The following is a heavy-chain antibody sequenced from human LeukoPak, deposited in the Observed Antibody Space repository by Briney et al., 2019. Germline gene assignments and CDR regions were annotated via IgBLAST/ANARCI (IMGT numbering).Heavy chain of an antibody. Sequence: GGSLRLSCAASGFTVSSYYMNWVRQAPGKELEWVSVIYTGGGRYYADSVRGRFTISRDTSKNMEFLQMNSLRVEDTAVYYCARGIDYWGRGTLVTVSS. J-gene: IGHJ4*02. CDR3: ARGIDY. CDR1: GFTVSSYY. V-gene: IGHV3-53*01. CDR2: IYTGGGR.